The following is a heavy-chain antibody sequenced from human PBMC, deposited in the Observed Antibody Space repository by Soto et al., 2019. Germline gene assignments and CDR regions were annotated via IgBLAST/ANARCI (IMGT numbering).Heavy chain of an antibody. D-gene: IGHD2-2*01. J-gene: IGHJ3*02. CDR1: GFTFSSYA. CDR2: ISGSGVRT. Sequence: GGSLRLSCAASGFTFSSYAMSWVRQAPGKGLEWVSAISGSGVRTNYEDSVKGRFTFSSDNSKNTLYLQMNSLRAEDTAVYYCAKSGIVVVPAGPIWGQGTMVTVSS. V-gene: IGHV3-23*01. CDR3: AKSGIVVVPAGPI.